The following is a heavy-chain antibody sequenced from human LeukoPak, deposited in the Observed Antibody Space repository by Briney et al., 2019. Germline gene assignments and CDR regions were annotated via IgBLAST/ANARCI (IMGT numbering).Heavy chain of an antibody. V-gene: IGHV3-23*01. Sequence: GGSLRLSCAASGFTFSSYAMSWVRQAPGKGLEWVSAISGSGGSTYYADSVKGRFTISRDNAKNSLYLQMNSLRVEDTATYYCAKVAHYYYGSESYYFFEHWGQGTPVTASS. CDR1: GFTFSSYA. D-gene: IGHD3-10*01. J-gene: IGHJ4*02. CDR2: ISGSGGST. CDR3: AKVAHYYYGSESYYFFEH.